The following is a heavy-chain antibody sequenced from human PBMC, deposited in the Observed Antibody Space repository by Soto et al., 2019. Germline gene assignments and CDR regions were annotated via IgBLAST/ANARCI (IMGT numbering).Heavy chain of an antibody. CDR3: ARGGKDHLTHYFIDY. V-gene: IGHV3-72*01. D-gene: IGHD3-10*01. CDR2: TRSKAKSYTT. J-gene: IGHJ4*02. CDR1: GFTLSDYY. Sequence: EVQLVESGGGLVQPGGSLRVSCVVSGFTLSDYYMDWVRQAPGKGLEWIGRTRSKAKSYTTEYAASVKGRFTISRDDSRSSLFLQMNSLETDDTAVYYCARGGKDHLTHYFIDYWGQGTLVTVSS.